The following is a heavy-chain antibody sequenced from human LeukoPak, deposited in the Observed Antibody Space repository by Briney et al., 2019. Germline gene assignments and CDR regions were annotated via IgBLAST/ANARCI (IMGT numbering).Heavy chain of an antibody. CDR2: IIPILGIA. CDR1: GGTFSSYA. Sequence: SVKVSCKASGGTFSSYAISWVRQAPRQGLEWMGRIIPILGIANYAQKFQGRVTITADKSTSTAYMELSSLRSEDTAVYYCARDIDAGTSRFDPWGQGTLVTVSS. CDR3: ARDIDAGTSRFDP. J-gene: IGHJ5*02. D-gene: IGHD2-2*01. V-gene: IGHV1-69*04.